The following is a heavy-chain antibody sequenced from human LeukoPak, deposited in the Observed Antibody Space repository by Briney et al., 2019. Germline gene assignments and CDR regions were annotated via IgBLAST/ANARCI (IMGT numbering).Heavy chain of an antibody. Sequence: SETLSLTCTVSGGSISSSSYYWGWIRQPPGKGLEWIGSIYYSGSTYYNPSLKSRVTISGDTSKNQFSLKLISVTAADTAVYYCARLARAMITFGGVIARATYYYYYYMDVWGKGTTVTISS. CDR2: IYYSGST. D-gene: IGHD3-16*02. V-gene: IGHV4-39*01. J-gene: IGHJ6*03. CDR3: ARLARAMITFGGVIARATYYYYYYMDV. CDR1: GGSISSSSYY.